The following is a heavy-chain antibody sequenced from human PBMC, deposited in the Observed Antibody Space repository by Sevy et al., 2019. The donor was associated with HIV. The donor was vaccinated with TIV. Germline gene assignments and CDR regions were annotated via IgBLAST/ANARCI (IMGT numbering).Heavy chain of an antibody. CDR2: MNPNSGNT. J-gene: IGHJ6*02. CDR3: ARGDFWSGYYVRVDDYYGMDV. D-gene: IGHD3-3*01. V-gene: IGHV1-8*01. Sequence: ASVKVSCKASGYTFTSYDNNWVRQATGQGLEWMGWMNPNSGNTGYAQKFQGRVTMTRNTSISTAFMELSSLRSEDTAVYYCARGDFWSGYYVRVDDYYGMDVWGQGTTVTVSS. CDR1: GYTFTSYD.